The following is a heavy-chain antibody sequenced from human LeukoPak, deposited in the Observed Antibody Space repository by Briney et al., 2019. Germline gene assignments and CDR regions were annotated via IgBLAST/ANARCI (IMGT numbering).Heavy chain of an antibody. CDR1: GGSISSGSYY. Sequence: PSQTLSLTCTVPGGSISSGSYYWSWIRQPAGKGLEWIGRIYTSGSTNYNPSLKSRVTISVDTSKNQFSLKLSSVTAADTAVYYCARGGCSSTSCPGAYYYYMDVWGKGTTVTVSS. CDR3: ARGGCSSTSCPGAYYYYMDV. D-gene: IGHD2-2*01. CDR2: IYTSGST. J-gene: IGHJ6*03. V-gene: IGHV4-61*02.